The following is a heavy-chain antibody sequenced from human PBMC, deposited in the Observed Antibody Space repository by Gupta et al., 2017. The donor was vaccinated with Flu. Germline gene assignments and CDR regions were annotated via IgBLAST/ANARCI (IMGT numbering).Heavy chain of an antibody. V-gene: IGHV3-74*01. CDR2: MNSDGSSI. J-gene: IGHJ4*02. D-gene: IGHD3-3*01. CDR3: ARAGDFWTGSYGY. Sequence: EVQLMESGGGLVQPGGSLRLSCAASGFTFSTYWMNWVRQVPGKGPVWVSRMNSDGSSITYADSVQGRFIISRDNGKNTLFLQMNSLRAEDTAVYYCARAGDFWTGSYGYWGQGTLVTVSA. CDR1: GFTFSTYW.